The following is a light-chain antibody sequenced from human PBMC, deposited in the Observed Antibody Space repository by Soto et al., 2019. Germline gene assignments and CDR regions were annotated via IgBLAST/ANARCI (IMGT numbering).Light chain of an antibody. CDR3: QSYDSSLSGSYV. V-gene: IGLV1-40*01. CDR1: SSNIGAGYD. Sequence: QSVLTQPPSVSGAPGQRVTISCTGSSSNIGAGYDVHWYQQLPGTAPKVLIYANRNRPSGVPDRFSGSRSVTSASLAITGLQAEDEADYYCQSYDSSLSGSYVFGAGTKLTVL. CDR2: ANR. J-gene: IGLJ1*01.